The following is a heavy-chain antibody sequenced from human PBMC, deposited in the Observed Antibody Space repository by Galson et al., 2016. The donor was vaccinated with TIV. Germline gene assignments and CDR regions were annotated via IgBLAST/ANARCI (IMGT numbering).Heavy chain of an antibody. D-gene: IGHD3-9*01. V-gene: IGHV3-33*01. CDR2: IWYDGNDK. Sequence: SLRLSCAASGFTFSSYDMHWVRQAPGKGLQWVAVIWYDGNDKYYADSVKGRFTISRDNSKNTLYLQMNSLRVEDTAVYYCARDRKYYDILTAGNSYYGMGVWGQGTTVTVSS. J-gene: IGHJ6*02. CDR3: ARDRKYYDILTAGNSYYGMGV. CDR1: GFTFSSYD.